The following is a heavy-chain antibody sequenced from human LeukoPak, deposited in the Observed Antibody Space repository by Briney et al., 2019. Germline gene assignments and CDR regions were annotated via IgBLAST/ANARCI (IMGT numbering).Heavy chain of an antibody. Sequence: ASVKVSCKASGYTFTSYAMHWVRQGPGQRLEWMGWINAGNGNTKYSQKFQGRVTITRDTSASTAYTELSSLRSEDTAVYYCARAIYCSSTSCYYLPYYYGMDVWGKGTTVTVSS. CDR3: ARAIYCSSTSCYYLPYYYGMDV. V-gene: IGHV1-3*01. J-gene: IGHJ6*04. CDR2: INAGNGNT. D-gene: IGHD2-2*01. CDR1: GYTFTSYA.